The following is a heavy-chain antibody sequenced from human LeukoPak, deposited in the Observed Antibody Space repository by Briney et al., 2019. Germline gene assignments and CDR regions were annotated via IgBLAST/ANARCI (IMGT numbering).Heavy chain of an antibody. CDR2: IYYSGST. V-gene: IGHV4-39*01. J-gene: IGHJ4*02. CDR3: ARRDDSSGYHKIFDY. Sequence: PSETLSLTCTVSGGSISSSSYYWGWIRQPPGKGLEWIGSIYYSGSTYYNPSLKSRVTISIDTSKNQFYLKPSSLTAADTAVYYCARRDDSSGYHKIFDYWGPGTLVTVSS. D-gene: IGHD3-22*01. CDR1: GGSISSSSYY.